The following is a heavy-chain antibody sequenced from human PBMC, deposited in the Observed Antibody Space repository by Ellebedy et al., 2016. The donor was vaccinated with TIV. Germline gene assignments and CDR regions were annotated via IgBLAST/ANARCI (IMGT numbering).Heavy chain of an antibody. V-gene: IGHV3-7*01. Sequence: PGGSLRLSCAAPGFSFRSYWMSWVRQAPGKGLEWVANIYQDGSDEYYVDSVKGRFTISRDNDNKALFLQMNSLRVEDTAVYYCARRGSYGDYAVQINSWFDPWGQGTLVTVSS. CDR1: GFSFRSYW. CDR2: IYQDGSDE. J-gene: IGHJ5*02. D-gene: IGHD4-17*01. CDR3: ARRGSYGDYAVQINSWFDP.